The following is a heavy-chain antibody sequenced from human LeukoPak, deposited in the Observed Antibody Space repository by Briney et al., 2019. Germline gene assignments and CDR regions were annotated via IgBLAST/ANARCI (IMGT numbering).Heavy chain of an antibody. CDR1: GYTFTSYG. CDR3: ARDWNRVGATGY. Sequence: GASVKVSCKASGYTFTSYGISWVRQAPGQGLEWMGIINPSGGSTSYAQKFQGRVTMTRDMSTSTVYMELSSLRSEDTAVYYCARDWNRVGATGYWGQGTLVTVSS. D-gene: IGHD1-26*01. CDR2: INPSGGST. V-gene: IGHV1-46*01. J-gene: IGHJ4*02.